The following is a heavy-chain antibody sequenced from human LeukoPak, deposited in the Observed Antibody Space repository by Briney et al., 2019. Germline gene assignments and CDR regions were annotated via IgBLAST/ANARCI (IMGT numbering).Heavy chain of an antibody. CDR3: ARAQKELLRGFAY. D-gene: IGHD2-15*01. V-gene: IGHV4-31*03. J-gene: IGHJ4*02. Sequence: SKTLSLTCTVSGGSISSGGYYWSWIRQHPGKGLEWIGYIYYSGSTYYNPSLKSRVTISVDTSKNQFSLKLSSVTAADTAVYYGARAQKELLRGFAYGGKGTLATVS. CDR1: GGSISSGGYY. CDR2: IYYSGST.